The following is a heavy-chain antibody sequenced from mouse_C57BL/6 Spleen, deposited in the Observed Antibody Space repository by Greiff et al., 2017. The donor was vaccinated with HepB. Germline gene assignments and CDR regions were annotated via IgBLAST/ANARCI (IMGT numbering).Heavy chain of an antibody. J-gene: IGHJ4*01. CDR1: GYTFTSYW. V-gene: IGHV1-53*01. Sequence: QVQLQQSGTELVKPGASGYTFTSYWMHWVKQRPGQGLEWIGNINPSNGGTNYNEKFKSKATLTVDKSSSTAYMQLSSLTSEDSAVYYCARLGDYESYAMDYWGQGTSVTVSS. D-gene: IGHD2-4*01. CDR2: INPSNGGT. CDR3: ARLGDYESYAMDY.